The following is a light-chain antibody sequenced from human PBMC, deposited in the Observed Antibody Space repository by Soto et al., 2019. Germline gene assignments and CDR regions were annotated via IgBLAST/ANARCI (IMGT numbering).Light chain of an antibody. CDR2: GNT. CDR3: QSYDSSGFVV. CDR1: SSNIGAGYD. Sequence: QSVLTQPPSVSGAPGQRVTISCTGSSSNIGAGYDVHWYQQLPVTAPKLLIYGNTNRPSVVPDRFSGSKSGTSASLAITGLQAEDEADYYCQSYDSSGFVVFGGGTKLTVL. V-gene: IGLV1-40*01. J-gene: IGLJ2*01.